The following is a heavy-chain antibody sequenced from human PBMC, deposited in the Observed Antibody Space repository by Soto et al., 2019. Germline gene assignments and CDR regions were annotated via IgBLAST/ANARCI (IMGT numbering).Heavy chain of an antibody. V-gene: IGHV1-18*01. J-gene: IGHJ6*02. D-gene: IGHD5-18*01. Sequence: ASVKVSCKASGYTFTSYGISWVRQAPGQGLEWMGWISAYNGNTNYAQKLQGRVTMTTDTSTSTAYMELRSLRSDDTAVYYCARDRGGYSYGIYYYYGMDVWGQGTTVTVS. CDR1: GYTFTSYG. CDR2: ISAYNGNT. CDR3: ARDRGGYSYGIYYYYGMDV.